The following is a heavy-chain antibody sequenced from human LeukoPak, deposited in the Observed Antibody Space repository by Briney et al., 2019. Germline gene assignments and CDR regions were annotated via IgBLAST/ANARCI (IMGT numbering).Heavy chain of an antibody. J-gene: IGHJ4*02. Sequence: GGSLRLSCAVSGFPLSSYSMNWVRQAPGKGLEWVSYISSSSSTIYYADSVKGRFTISRDNSKNTLYLQMNSLRAEDTAVYYCATRNKPGIPFDYWGQGTLVTVSS. CDR1: GFPLSSYS. D-gene: IGHD7-27*01. CDR3: ATRNKPGIPFDY. V-gene: IGHV3-48*01. CDR2: ISSSSSTI.